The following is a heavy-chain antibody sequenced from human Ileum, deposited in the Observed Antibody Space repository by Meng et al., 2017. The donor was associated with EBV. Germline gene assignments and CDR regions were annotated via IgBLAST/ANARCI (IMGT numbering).Heavy chain of an antibody. J-gene: IGHJ5*02. CDR1: GYTLTSYA. CDR2: INPSGGSS. Sequence: QVQLVQSGSELKKPGASVKVSCKASGYTLTSYAMNWVRQAPGQGLEWMGVINPSGGSSIYAQRFQGRVTMTSDTSTTTVYMDLSSLRSEDTAVYYCARVSKGGSYRFDPWGQGTLVTVSS. CDR3: ARVSKGGSYRFDP. D-gene: IGHD1-26*01. V-gene: IGHV1-46*03.